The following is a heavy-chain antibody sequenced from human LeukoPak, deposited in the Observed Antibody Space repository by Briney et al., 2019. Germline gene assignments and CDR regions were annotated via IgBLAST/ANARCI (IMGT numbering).Heavy chain of an antibody. V-gene: IGHV3-21*01. Sequence: GGSLRLSCAASGFTFSSYSMNWARQAPGKGLEWVSSISSSSSYIYYADSVKGRFTISRDNAKNSLYLQMNSLRAEDTAVYYCARSPIYDFWSGHQYGMDVWGQGTTVTVSS. D-gene: IGHD3-3*01. CDR2: ISSSSSYI. CDR3: ARSPIYDFWSGHQYGMDV. CDR1: GFTFSSYS. J-gene: IGHJ6*02.